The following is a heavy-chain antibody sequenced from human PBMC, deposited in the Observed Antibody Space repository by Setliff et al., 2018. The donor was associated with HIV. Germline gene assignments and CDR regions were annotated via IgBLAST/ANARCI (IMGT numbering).Heavy chain of an antibody. CDR1: GYTFTSYG. D-gene: IGHD3-22*01. CDR3: ARDGYFYDSSGHLAYYFDY. CDR2: INTYTGSP. V-gene: IGHV7-4-1*02. J-gene: IGHJ4*02. Sequence: SVKVFCKASGYTFTSYGLSWVRQAPGQGLEWMGWINTYTGSPTYAQDFTGRFLFSLDTSVSTAYLEISSLKAEDIAVYYCARDGYFYDSSGHLAYYFDYWGQGTLVTVSS.